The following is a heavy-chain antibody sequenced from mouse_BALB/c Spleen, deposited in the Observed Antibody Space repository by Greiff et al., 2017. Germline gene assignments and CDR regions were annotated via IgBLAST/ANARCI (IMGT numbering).Heavy chain of an antibody. J-gene: IGHJ4*01. CDR2: ISNLAYSI. Sequence: EVKVVESGGGLVQPGGSRKLSCAASGFTFSDYGMAWVRQAPGKGPEWVAFISNLAYSIYYADTVTGRFTISRENAKNTLYLEMSSLRSEDTAMYYCARSTGQGAMDYWGQGTSVTVSS. D-gene: IGHD2-1*01. V-gene: IGHV5-15*02. CDR1: GFTFSDYG. CDR3: ARSTGQGAMDY.